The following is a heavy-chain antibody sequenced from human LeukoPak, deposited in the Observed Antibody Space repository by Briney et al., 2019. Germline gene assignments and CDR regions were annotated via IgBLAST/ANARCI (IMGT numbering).Heavy chain of an antibody. CDR3: AAMGSSGWYNDEYYFDY. Sequence: ETLSLTCTVSGGSFSSSSYYWGWIRQPPGKGLEWVSAISGSGGSTYYADSVKGRFTISRDNSKNTLYLQMNSLRAEDTAVYYCAAMGSSGWYNDEYYFDYWGQGTLVTVSS. D-gene: IGHD6-19*01. CDR1: GGSFSSSSYY. V-gene: IGHV3-23*01. J-gene: IGHJ4*02. CDR2: ISGSGGST.